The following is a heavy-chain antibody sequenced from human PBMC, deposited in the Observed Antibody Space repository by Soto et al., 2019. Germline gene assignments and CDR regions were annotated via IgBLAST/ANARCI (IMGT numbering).Heavy chain of an antibody. CDR2: IIPIFGTA. D-gene: IGHD3-22*01. CDR1: GGTFSSYA. CDR3: ARDDNWAYDSSGYYTFDI. J-gene: IGHJ3*02. V-gene: IGHV1-69*13. Sequence: SVKVSCKASGGTFSSYAISWVRQAPGQGLEWMGGIIPIFGTANYAQKFQGRVTITADESTSTAYMELSSLRSEDTAVYYCARDDNWAYDSSGYYTFDIWGQGTMVTVSS.